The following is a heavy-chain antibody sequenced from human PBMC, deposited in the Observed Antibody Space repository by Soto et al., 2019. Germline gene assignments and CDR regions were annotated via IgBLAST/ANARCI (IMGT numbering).Heavy chain of an antibody. V-gene: IGHV4-31*03. CDR3: ASTASDSSSSYYYGMDV. CDR1: GGSISSGGYY. CDR2: IYYSGST. D-gene: IGHD6-6*01. Sequence: SETLSLTCTVSGGSISSGGYYWSWIRQHPGKGLEWIGYIYYSGSTYYNPSLKSRVTISVDTSKNQFSLTLSSVTAADTAVYYCASTASDSSSSYYYGMDVWGQGTTVTVSS. J-gene: IGHJ6*02.